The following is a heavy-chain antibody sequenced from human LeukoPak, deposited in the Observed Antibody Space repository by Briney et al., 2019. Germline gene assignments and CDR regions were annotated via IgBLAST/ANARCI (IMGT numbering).Heavy chain of an antibody. Sequence: GGSLRLSCAASGSTFSNYYMSWVRQPPEKGLEWASTISGSSDGTYYADSVKGRFTISRDNAKNTLYLQMNSLRAEDTAVYYCARGKAVAGTFSWFDPWGQGTLVTVSS. V-gene: IGHV3-23*01. J-gene: IGHJ5*02. CDR2: ISGSSDGT. CDR1: GSTFSNYY. CDR3: ARGKAVAGTFSWFDP. D-gene: IGHD6-19*01.